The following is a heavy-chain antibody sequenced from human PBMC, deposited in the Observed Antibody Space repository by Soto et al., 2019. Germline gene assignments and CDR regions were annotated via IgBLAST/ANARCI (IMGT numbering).Heavy chain of an antibody. CDR3: ARAPYSSSSFFFDY. CDR2: VHPSGGNT. D-gene: IGHD6-6*01. Sequence: ASVKVSCKASGYSFTAYFMHWVRQAPGQGLEWMGIVHPSGGNTNYAQKFQGRVTMTWDTSTTTIYMELSSLRSDDTAVYYCARAPYSSSSFFFDYWGQGTPVTVSS. J-gene: IGHJ4*02. V-gene: IGHV1-46*01. CDR1: GYSFTAYF.